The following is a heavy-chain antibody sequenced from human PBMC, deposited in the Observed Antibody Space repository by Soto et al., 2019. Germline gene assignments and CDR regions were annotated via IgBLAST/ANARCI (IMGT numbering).Heavy chain of an antibody. CDR2: ISSSGSTI. Sequence: PGGSLRLSCAASGFTFSSFERNWVRQAPGKRLEWVSYISSSGSTIYYADSVKGRFTISRDNAKNSLYLQMNSLRVEDTSVYYCASQPAVWPYNWFDPWGQGTLVTVYS. CDR1: GFTFSSFE. V-gene: IGHV3-48*03. CDR3: ASQPAVWPYNWFDP. J-gene: IGHJ5*02. D-gene: IGHD2-2*01.